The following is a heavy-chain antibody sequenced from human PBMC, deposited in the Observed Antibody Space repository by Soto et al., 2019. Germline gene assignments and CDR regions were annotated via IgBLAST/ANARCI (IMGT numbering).Heavy chain of an antibody. J-gene: IGHJ4*02. V-gene: IGHV3-48*01. D-gene: IGHD4-17*01. CDR1: GFNFRAYS. Sequence: GGSLRLSCVVSGFNFRAYSMNWVRQAPGKGLEWISYISSTSTTLYYADSVKGRFTISRDTDQESLFLQMNSLRAEDTAVYYCVRDSGDYPDYWGQGTQVTVSS. CDR2: ISSTSTTL. CDR3: VRDSGDYPDY.